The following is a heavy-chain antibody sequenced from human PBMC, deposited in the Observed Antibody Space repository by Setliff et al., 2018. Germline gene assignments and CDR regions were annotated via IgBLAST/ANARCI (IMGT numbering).Heavy chain of an antibody. J-gene: IGHJ6*03. CDR3: ARVDCSSTSCYAGIYYYMDV. CDR2: IIPILGIA. D-gene: IGHD2-2*01. CDR1: GGTFSSYA. V-gene: IGHV1-69*10. Sequence: GASVKVSCKASGGTFSSYAISWVRQAPGQGLEWMGGIIPILGIANYAQKFQGRVTITADKSTSTAYMELSSLRSEDTAVYYCARVDCSSTSCYAGIYYYMDVWGKGTTVTVSS.